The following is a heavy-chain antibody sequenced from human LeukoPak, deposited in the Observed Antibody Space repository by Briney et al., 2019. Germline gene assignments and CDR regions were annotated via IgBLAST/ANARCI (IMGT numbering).Heavy chain of an antibody. CDR3: ARGLGTDKTRYYFDY. D-gene: IGHD1-14*01. CDR2: IDHSGST. CDR1: GGSFSGYC. J-gene: IGHJ4*02. V-gene: IGHV4-34*01. Sequence: SETLSLTCAVYGGSFSGYCWSWIRQPPGKGLEWIGEIDHSGSTNYNPSLKSRVTISVDTSKNQFSLKLSSVTAADTAVYYCARGLGTDKTRYYFDYWGQGTLVTVSS.